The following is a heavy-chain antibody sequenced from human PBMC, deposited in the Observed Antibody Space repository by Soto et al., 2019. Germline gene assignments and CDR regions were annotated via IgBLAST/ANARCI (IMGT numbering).Heavy chain of an antibody. CDR1: GYTFTSYG. V-gene: IGHV1-18*01. CDR2: ISAYSGNT. CDR3: ARAYSGSDYGSRFDY. J-gene: IGHJ4*02. D-gene: IGHD1-26*01. Sequence: ASVKVSCKASGYTFTSYGISWVRQAPGQGLEWMGWISAYSGNTNYAQKLQGRVTMTTDTSTSTAYMELRSLRSGDTAVYYCARAYSGSDYGSRFDYWGQGTLVTVSS.